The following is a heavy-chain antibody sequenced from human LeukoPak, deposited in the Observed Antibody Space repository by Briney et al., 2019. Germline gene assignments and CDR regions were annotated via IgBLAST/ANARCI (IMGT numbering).Heavy chain of an antibody. CDR1: GFTFSSYA. V-gene: IGHV3-64*01. D-gene: IGHD6-19*01. J-gene: IGHJ4*02. CDR2: ISSNGGST. Sequence: GGSLRLSCAASGFTFSSYAMHWVRQAPGKGLEYVSAISSNGGSTYYANSVKGRFTISRDNSKNTLYLQMGSLRAEDMAVYYCARPSESVAGKGRYFDYWGQGTMVTVSS. CDR3: ARPSESVAGKGRYFDY.